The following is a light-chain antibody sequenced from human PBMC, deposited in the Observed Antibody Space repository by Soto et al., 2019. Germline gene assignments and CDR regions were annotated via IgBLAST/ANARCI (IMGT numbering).Light chain of an antibody. Sequence: EVVITHSPATLSVSPVESATLSCRASQSISSSKLAWYQQNPGQAPRLLLFGVSNRATGIPARFSGSGSGTEFSLTISSLQSEDFAVYYCQQYDYWPRTFGQGTKVDIK. CDR3: QQYDYWPRT. CDR2: GVS. V-gene: IGKV3-15*01. J-gene: IGKJ1*01. CDR1: QSISSS.